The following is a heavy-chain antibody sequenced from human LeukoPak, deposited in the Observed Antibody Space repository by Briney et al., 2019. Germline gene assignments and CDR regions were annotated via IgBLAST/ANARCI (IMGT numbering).Heavy chain of an antibody. CDR2: IYYSGST. CDR1: GGSFSGYY. J-gene: IGHJ6*03. CDR3: ATRYCSSTSCYGNYYYYMDV. Sequence: SETLSLTCAVYGGSFSGYYWSWIRQPPGKGLEWIGSIYYSGSTYYNPSLKSRVTISVDTSKNQFSLKLSSVTAADTAVYYCATRYCSSTSCYGNYYYYMDVWGKGTTVTVSS. D-gene: IGHD2-2*01. V-gene: IGHV4-34*01.